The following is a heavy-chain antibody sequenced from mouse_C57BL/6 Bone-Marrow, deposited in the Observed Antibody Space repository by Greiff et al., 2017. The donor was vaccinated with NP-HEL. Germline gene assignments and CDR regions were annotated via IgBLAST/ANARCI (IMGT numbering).Heavy chain of an antibody. CDR1: GYTFTSYW. CDR2: IDPSDSYT. D-gene: IGHD3-1*01. J-gene: IGHJ3*01. Sequence: VQLQQPGAELVKPGASVKLSCKASGYTFTSYWMQWVKQRPGQGLEWIGEIDPSDSYTNYNQKFKGKATVTVDTSSSTAYMQLSSLTSEDSAVYYCARSRRAYWGQGTLVTVSA. CDR3: ARSRRAY. V-gene: IGHV1-50*01.